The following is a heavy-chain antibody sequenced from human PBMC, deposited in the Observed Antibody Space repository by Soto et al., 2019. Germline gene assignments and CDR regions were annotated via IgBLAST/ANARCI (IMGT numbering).Heavy chain of an antibody. CDR2: IYYSGST. CDR1: GGSISSGGYY. CDR3: AWTENDYGDYVPHFDY. D-gene: IGHD4-17*01. J-gene: IGHJ4*02. Sequence: SETLSLTCTVSGGSISSGGYYWSWIRQHPGKGLEWIGYIYYSGSTYYNPSLKSRVTISVDTSKNQFSLKLSSVTAADTAVYYCAWTENDYGDYVPHFDYWGQGTLVTVSS. V-gene: IGHV4-31*03.